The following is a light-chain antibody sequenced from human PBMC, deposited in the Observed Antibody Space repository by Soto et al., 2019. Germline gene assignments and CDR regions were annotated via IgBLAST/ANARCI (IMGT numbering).Light chain of an antibody. CDR1: QNINTW. V-gene: IGKV1-5*01. Sequence: EIQMTPSPSTLSSSVEEKVTNNFRASQNINTWLAWYQQKPGTAPKLLIYDASSLESGVPSRFSGSGSGTEFTLTISGLQPEDFATYYCQQCHSYWTFGQGTKVDI. CDR3: QQCHSYWT. CDR2: DAS. J-gene: IGKJ1*01.